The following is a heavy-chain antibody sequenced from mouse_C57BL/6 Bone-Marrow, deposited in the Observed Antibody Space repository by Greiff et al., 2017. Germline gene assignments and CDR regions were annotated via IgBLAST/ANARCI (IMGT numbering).Heavy chain of an antibody. CDR2: LDPSDSYT. CDR1: GYTFTSYW. D-gene: IGHD2-4*01. Sequence: VQLQQSGAELVKPGASVKLSCKASGYTFTSYWMQWVKQRPGQGLEWIGELDPSDSYTNYNLKFKGKATLTVDTSSSTAYMQLSSLTSEDSAVHYCARSDDYDGFAYWGQGTLVTVSA. CDR3: ARSDDYDGFAY. V-gene: IGHV1-50*01. J-gene: IGHJ3*01.